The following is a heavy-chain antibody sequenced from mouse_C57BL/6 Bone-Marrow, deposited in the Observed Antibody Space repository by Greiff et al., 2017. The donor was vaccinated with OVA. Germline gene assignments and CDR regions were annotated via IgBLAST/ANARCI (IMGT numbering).Heavy chain of an antibody. CDR2: ISSGGSYT. Sequence: EVQGVESGGDLVKPGGSLKLSCAASGFTFSSYGMSWVRQTPDKRLEWVATISSGGSYTYYPDSVKGRFPISRDNAKNTLYLQMSSLKAEDTAMYYCASTVLPAWFAYWGQGTLVTVSA. D-gene: IGHD1-1*01. CDR1: GFTFSSYG. J-gene: IGHJ3*01. V-gene: IGHV5-6*01. CDR3: ASTVLPAWFAY.